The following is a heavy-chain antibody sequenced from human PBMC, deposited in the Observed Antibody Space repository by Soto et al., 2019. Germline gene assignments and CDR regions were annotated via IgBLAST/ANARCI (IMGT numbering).Heavy chain of an antibody. D-gene: IGHD3-10*01. CDR1: GFSLSNARMG. J-gene: IGHJ5*02. Sequence: QVTLKESGPVLVKPTETLTLTCTVSGFSLSNARMGVSWIRQPPGKALEWLAHIFSNDEKSYSTSLKSRLTTPKDTSTSQVALTMTNLDPVDTATYYCARSDMVRGVPNWFDPWGQGTLVTVSS. CDR3: ARSDMVRGVPNWFDP. V-gene: IGHV2-26*01. CDR2: IFSNDEK.